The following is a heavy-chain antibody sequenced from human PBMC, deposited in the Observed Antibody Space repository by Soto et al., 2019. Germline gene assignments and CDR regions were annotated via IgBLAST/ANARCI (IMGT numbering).Heavy chain of an antibody. Sequence: GGSLRLSCAASGFTFSSYWMHWVRQAPGKGLVWVSRINSDGSSTSYADSVKGRFTISRDNAKNTLYLQMNSLRAEDTAVYYCSAATGQYYYYGMDVWGQGTTVTVSS. V-gene: IGHV3-74*01. CDR1: GFTFSSYW. CDR2: INSDGSST. J-gene: IGHJ6*02. D-gene: IGHD6-13*01. CDR3: SAATGQYYYYGMDV.